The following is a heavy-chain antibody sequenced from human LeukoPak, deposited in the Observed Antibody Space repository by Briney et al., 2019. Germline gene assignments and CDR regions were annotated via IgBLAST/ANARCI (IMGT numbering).Heavy chain of an antibody. D-gene: IGHD3-3*01. CDR3: ARLSTRLLDH. Sequence: GESLKISCKGSGNPFTNYWIGWVRQLPGKGLEWMGIIYPGDSETRYSPSFQGQVTMSVDKSSSTAYLQWATLKASDTAIYFCARLSTRLLDHWGQGTRVTVSS. J-gene: IGHJ4*02. V-gene: IGHV5-51*01. CDR1: GNPFTNYW. CDR2: IYPGDSET.